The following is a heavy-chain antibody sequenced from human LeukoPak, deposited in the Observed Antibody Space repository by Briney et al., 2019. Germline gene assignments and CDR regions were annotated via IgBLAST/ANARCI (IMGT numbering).Heavy chain of an antibody. CDR1: GFTFSSYG. D-gene: IGHD6-13*01. J-gene: IGHJ5*02. Sequence: GGSLRLSCAASGFTFSSYGMHWVRQAPGQGLEWMGWINPNSGGTNYAQKFQGRVTMTRDTSISTAYMELSRLRSDDTAVYYCARDTGSSWYRTKNWFDPWGQGTLVTVSS. V-gene: IGHV1-2*02. CDR2: INPNSGGT. CDR3: ARDTGSSWYRTKNWFDP.